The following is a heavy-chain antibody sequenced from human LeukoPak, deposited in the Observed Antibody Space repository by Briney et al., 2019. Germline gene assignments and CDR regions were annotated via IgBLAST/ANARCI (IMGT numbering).Heavy chain of an antibody. CDR3: ARVGQGGYDGFDI. J-gene: IGHJ3*02. CDR2: TYYRSKWSN. V-gene: IGHV6-1*01. CDR1: GDSVSRNSAV. Sequence: SQTLSLTCAISGDSVSRNSAVWNWLRQSPWRALEWLGRTYYRSKWSNDYAESVKSRIVINPDTSKNQFSLQLNSVTPEDTAVYYCARVGQGGYDGFDIWGQGTMVIVSS. D-gene: IGHD3-16*01.